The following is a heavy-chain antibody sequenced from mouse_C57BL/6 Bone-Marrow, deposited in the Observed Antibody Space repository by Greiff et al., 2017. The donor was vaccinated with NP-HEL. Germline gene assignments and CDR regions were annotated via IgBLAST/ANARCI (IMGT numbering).Heavy chain of an antibody. CDR1: GYAFTNYL. V-gene: IGHV1-54*01. D-gene: IGHD1-1*01. Sequence: QVQLQQSGAELVRPGTSVKVSCKASGYAFTNYLIEWVKQRPGQGLEWIGVINPGSGGTNYNEKFKGKATLNADKSSSTAYMQLSSLTSEDSAVYFCARRGDYYGPWFAYWGQGTLVTVSA. J-gene: IGHJ3*01. CDR2: INPGSGGT. CDR3: ARRGDYYGPWFAY.